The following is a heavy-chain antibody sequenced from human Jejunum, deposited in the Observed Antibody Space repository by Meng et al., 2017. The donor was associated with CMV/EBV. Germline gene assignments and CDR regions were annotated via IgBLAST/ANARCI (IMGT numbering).Heavy chain of an antibody. J-gene: IGHJ4*02. CDR3: AYSSSWAHFDY. CDR2: IYSDGTT. V-gene: IGHV3-53*01. CDR1: GFTVSGNY. D-gene: IGHD6-13*01. Sequence: SCVASGFTVSGNYLSWVRQAPGKGLEWVSIIYSDGTTYYADSVKGRFTISRDKSKNTLDLQMNSLRAEDMAVYYCAYSSSWAHFDYWGQGTLVTVSS.